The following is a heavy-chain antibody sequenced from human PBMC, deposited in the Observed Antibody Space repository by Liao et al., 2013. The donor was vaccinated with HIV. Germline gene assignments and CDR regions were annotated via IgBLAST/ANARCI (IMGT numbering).Heavy chain of an antibody. Sequence: QLHLQESGPGLVKPSETLSLTCTVSGDSVSSSSYYWGWIRQPPGKRLEWIATIYYNGGASYNSSLKSRVTISMDTSKNQFSLRLSSVTAADTAMYYCARAAFITMVRGVISPWGQGTLVTVSS. CDR3: ARAAFITMVRGVISP. V-gene: IGHV4-39*07. CDR2: IYYNGGA. CDR1: GDSVSSSSYY. D-gene: IGHD3-10*01. J-gene: IGHJ5*02.